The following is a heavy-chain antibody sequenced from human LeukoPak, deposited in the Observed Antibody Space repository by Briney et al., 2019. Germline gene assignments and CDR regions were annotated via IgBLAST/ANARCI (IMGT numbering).Heavy chain of an antibody. V-gene: IGHV4-4*02. D-gene: IGHD6-13*01. J-gene: IGHJ4*02. CDR1: GFTFSSSA. Sequence: NPGGSLRLSCAASGFTFSSSAMSWVRQPPGKGLEWIGEINHSGSTNYNPSLKSRVTISVDKSKNQFSLKLSSVTAADTAVYYCARSIAAGFDYWGQGTLVTVSS. CDR3: ARSIAAGFDY. CDR2: INHSGST.